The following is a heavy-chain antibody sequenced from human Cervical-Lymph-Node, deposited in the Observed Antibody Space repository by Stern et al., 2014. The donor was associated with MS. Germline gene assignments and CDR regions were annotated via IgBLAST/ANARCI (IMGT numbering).Heavy chain of an antibody. CDR3: ARDPAVLIQGSYYGMDV. Sequence: QVQLVESGAEVKKPGSSVKVSCKASGGSFSTFAITWVRQAPGQGLEWMAGITPLFGTTNFAHKFQGRVTPTADTSTNTVYMELSSLRSDDTAVYYCARDPAVLIQGSYYGMDVWGQGTTVIVS. CDR2: ITPLFGTT. J-gene: IGHJ6*02. D-gene: IGHD2-21*01. CDR1: GGSFSTFA. V-gene: IGHV1-69*06.